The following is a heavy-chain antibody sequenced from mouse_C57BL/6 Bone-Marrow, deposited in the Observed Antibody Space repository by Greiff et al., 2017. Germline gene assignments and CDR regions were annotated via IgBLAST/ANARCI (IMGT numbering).Heavy chain of an antibody. CDR3: ARHDYAGFAY. Sequence: VQLKESGGDLVKPGGSLKLSCAASGFTFSSYGMSWVRQTPDKRLEWVATISSGGSYTYYPDSVKGRFTISRDNAKNTLYLQMSSLKSEDTAMYYCARHDYAGFAYWGQGTLVTVSA. J-gene: IGHJ3*01. V-gene: IGHV5-6*01. CDR1: GFTFSSYG. CDR2: ISSGGSYT. D-gene: IGHD2-13*01.